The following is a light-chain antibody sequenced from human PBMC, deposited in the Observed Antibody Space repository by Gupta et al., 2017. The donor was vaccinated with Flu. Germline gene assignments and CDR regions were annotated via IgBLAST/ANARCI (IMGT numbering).Light chain of an antibody. J-gene: IGKJ1*01. Sequence: PGERATLSCRASQSVSTNLAWYQQRPGQAPRLLIYGASKRAAGTPGRFSGSGSGTDFTLTSSRREPEDFAVYHWQQDDTARTFGQGTKVEV. CDR1: QSVSTN. V-gene: IGKV3-20*01. CDR2: GAS. CDR3: QQDDTART.